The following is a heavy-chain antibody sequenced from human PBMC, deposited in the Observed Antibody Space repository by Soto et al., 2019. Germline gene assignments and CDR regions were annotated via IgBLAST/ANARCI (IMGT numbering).Heavy chain of an antibody. CDR3: ARGLKNYYGSGALNY. CDR2: INHSGST. J-gene: IGHJ4*02. D-gene: IGHD3-10*01. CDR1: GGSFSGYY. Sequence: SETLSLTCAVYGGSFSGYYWSWIRQPPGKGLEWIGEINHSGSTNYNPSLKSRVTISVDTSKNQFSLKLSSVTAADTAVYYCARGLKNYYGSGALNYWGQGTLVTVSS. V-gene: IGHV4-34*01.